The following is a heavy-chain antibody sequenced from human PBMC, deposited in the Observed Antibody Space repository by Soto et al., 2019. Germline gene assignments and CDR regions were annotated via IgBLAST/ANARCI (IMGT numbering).Heavy chain of an antibody. CDR2: IYHSGST. V-gene: IGHV4-30-2*01. D-gene: IGHD3-9*01. Sequence: SETLSLTCAFSGGSISRGGYSWSWIRQPPGKGLEWIGYIYHSGSTYYNPSLKSRVTISVDRSKNQFSLKLSSVTAADTAVYYCARANYDILTGYYRKPGNWFDPWGQGTLVTVSS. J-gene: IGHJ5*02. CDR3: ARANYDILTGYYRKPGNWFDP. CDR1: GGSISRGGYS.